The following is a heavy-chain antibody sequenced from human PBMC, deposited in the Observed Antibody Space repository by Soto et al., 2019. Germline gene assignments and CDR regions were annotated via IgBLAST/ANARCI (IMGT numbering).Heavy chain of an antibody. Sequence: SETLSLTCTVSGGSISSYYWSWIRQPPGKGLEWIGYIYYSGRTNYNPPLKSRVTISVDTSKNQFSLKLSSVTAADTAVYYCARVREKHYYYYYMDVWGKGTTVTVSS. J-gene: IGHJ6*03. V-gene: IGHV4-59*01. CDR2: IYYSGRT. D-gene: IGHD3-3*01. CDR1: GGSISSYY. CDR3: ARVREKHYYYYYMDV.